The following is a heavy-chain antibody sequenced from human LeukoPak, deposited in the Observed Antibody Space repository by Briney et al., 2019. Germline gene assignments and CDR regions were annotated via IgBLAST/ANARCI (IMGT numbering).Heavy chain of an antibody. D-gene: IGHD1-26*01. Sequence: GGSLRLSCAASGFTVSSNYMSWVRQAPGKGLEWVSVIYSGGSTYYADSVKGRFTISRDNAKNSLYLQMNSLRAEDTALYFCARDPYSGNYGNYYYYYMDVWGKGTTVTISS. CDR1: GFTVSSNY. J-gene: IGHJ6*03. CDR2: IYSGGST. V-gene: IGHV3-53*01. CDR3: ARDPYSGNYGNYYYYYMDV.